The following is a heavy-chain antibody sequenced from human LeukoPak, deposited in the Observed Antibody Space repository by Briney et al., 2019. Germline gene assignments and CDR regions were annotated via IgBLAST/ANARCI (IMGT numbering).Heavy chain of an antibody. CDR1: GFTFSSYG. Sequence: GGSLRLSCAASGFTFSSYGFHRVRQAPGKGLEWVSLIWSDRSKTFYADSVKGRFTISRDTSTNTLYLYMNSLRAEDTAVYYCSRDNWEHTRSKGYFDYWGQGTLVTVSS. J-gene: IGHJ4*02. V-gene: IGHV3-33*01. D-gene: IGHD1-26*01. CDR2: IWSDRSKT. CDR3: SRDNWEHTRSKGYFDY.